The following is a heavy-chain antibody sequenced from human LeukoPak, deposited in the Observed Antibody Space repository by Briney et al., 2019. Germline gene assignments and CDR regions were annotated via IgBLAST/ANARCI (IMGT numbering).Heavy chain of an antibody. J-gene: IGHJ4*02. CDR2: INPNSGGT. V-gene: IGHV1-2*02. D-gene: IGHD2-2*01. Sequence: ASVKVSCKASGYTFTGYYMHWVRQAPGQGLEWMGWINPNSGGTNYAQKFQGRVTMTRDTSISTDYMELSRLRSDDTAVYYCARDLGYCSSTSCRRDYWGQGTLVTVSS. CDR3: ARDLGYCSSTSCRRDY. CDR1: GYTFTGYY.